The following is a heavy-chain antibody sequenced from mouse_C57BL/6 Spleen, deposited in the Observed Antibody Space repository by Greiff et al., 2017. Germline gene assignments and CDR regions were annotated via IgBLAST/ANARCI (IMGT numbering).Heavy chain of an antibody. J-gene: IGHJ3*01. D-gene: IGHD1-1*01. CDR3: ALYYYGSSYFY. Sequence: QVQLKQPGAELVMPGASVKLSCKASGYTFTSYWMHWVKQRPGQGLEWIGEIDPSDSYTNYNQKFKGKSTLTVDKSSSTAYMQLSSLTSEDSAVYYCALYYYGSSYFYWGQGTLVTVSA. CDR1: GYTFTSYW. CDR2: IDPSDSYT. V-gene: IGHV1-69*01.